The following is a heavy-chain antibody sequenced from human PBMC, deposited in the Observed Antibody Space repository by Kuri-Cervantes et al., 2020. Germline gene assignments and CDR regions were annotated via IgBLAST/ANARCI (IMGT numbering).Heavy chain of an antibody. CDR2: ISGSGGST. CDR3: ATHPPSGQQQLDIGY. CDR1: GFTFSSYA. Sequence: GESLKISCAASGFTFSSYAMSWVRQAPGKGLEWVSAISGSGGSTYYADSVKGRFTISRDNSKNTLYLQMNSLRSEDTAVYCCATHPPSGQQQLDIGYWGQGTLVTVSS. V-gene: IGHV3-23*01. D-gene: IGHD6-13*01. J-gene: IGHJ4*02.